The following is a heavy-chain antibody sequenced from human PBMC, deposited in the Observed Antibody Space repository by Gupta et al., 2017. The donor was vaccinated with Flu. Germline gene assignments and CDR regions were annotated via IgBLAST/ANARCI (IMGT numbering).Heavy chain of an antibody. CDR3: ARLRWGGYYYYGMDV. J-gene: IGHJ6*02. D-gene: IGHD4-17*01. V-gene: IGHV3-48*01. CDR1: SES. Sequence: SESRNWVRRAAGKGLEWVSYMSSSSSTIYYAASVKGRFNISRDNAKNSLYLQMNSLRAEDTAVDDCARLRWGGYYYYGMDVWGQGTKVTVSS. CDR2: MSSSSSTI.